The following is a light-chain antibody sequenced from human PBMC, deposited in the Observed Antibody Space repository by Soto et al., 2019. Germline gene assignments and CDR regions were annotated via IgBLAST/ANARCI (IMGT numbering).Light chain of an antibody. V-gene: IGKV1-5*03. Sequence: DIQMTQCPSTLSGSVGGRVTITGRASQTISSWLAWYQQKPGKAPKLLIYKAPTLKSGVPSRFSGSGSGTEFTLTISSLQPDDFATYYCQHYNSYSEAFGQGTKVDIK. CDR1: QTISSW. CDR2: KAP. CDR3: QHYNSYSEA. J-gene: IGKJ1*01.